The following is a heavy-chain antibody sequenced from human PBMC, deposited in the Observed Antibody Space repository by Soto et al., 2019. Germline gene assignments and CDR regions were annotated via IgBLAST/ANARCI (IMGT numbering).Heavy chain of an antibody. D-gene: IGHD5-18*01. V-gene: IGHV3-23*01. CDR1: GFSFSSFA. CDR2: LRDNGVSP. J-gene: IGHJ6*02. CDR3: AKMTSDSYGRNYGMDV. Sequence: PGGSRRLSCTGSGFSFSSFAMSWVRQAPEKGLEWVSALRDNGVSPYYADSVKGRFTISRDNSKNTLYLQMDSLRVEDTALYYCAKMTSDSYGRNYGMDVWGQGTAVTVSS.